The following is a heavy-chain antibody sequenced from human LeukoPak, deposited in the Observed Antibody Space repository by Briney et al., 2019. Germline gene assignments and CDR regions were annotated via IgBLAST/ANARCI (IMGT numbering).Heavy chain of an antibody. Sequence: GGSLRLSCAASGFTFSSYDMHWVRQATGKGLEWVSTIGVSGDTYYPGPVKGRFTISRENAKNSLYLQMNSLRAEDTAVYYCAREDTAMAIDYWGQGTLVTVSS. V-gene: IGHV3-13*01. J-gene: IGHJ4*02. CDR2: IGVSGDT. CDR1: GFTFSSYD. D-gene: IGHD5-18*01. CDR3: AREDTAMAIDY.